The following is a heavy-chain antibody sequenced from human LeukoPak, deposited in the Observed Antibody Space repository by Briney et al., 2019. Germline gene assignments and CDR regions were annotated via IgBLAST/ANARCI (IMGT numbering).Heavy chain of an antibody. Sequence: ASVKVSCKASGYTFTSYYIHWVRQAPGQGLEWMGVINPSGGSTTYAQKFQGRVTMTRDTSTSTVYMELSSLRSEDTAVYYCARGSASGSYYVPTDYWGQGTLVTVSS. CDR3: ARGSASGSYYVPTDY. CDR1: GYTFTSYY. D-gene: IGHD3-10*01. V-gene: IGHV1-46*01. J-gene: IGHJ4*02. CDR2: INPSGGST.